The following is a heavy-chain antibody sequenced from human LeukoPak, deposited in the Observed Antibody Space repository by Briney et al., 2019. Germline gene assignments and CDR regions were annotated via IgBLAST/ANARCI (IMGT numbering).Heavy chain of an antibody. Sequence: RASVKVSCKASGYTFTGYYMHWVRQAPGQGLEWMGRINPNSGGTNYAQKFQGRVTMTRDTSISTAYKELSRLRSDDTAVYYCARGLGVPSTYGMDVWGQGTTVTVSS. J-gene: IGHJ6*02. D-gene: IGHD3-10*01. CDR2: INPNSGGT. CDR3: ARGLGVPSTYGMDV. CDR1: GYTFTGYY. V-gene: IGHV1-2*06.